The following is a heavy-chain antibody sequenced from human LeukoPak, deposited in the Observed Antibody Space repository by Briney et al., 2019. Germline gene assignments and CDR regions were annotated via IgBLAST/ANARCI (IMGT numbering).Heavy chain of an antibody. Sequence: SQTLSLTCAISGVSVSSNSAGWSWIRQSPSRGLEWLGRTYCRSKCYTDYALSVKSRITINPDTSKNQFSLQLNSVTPEDTAVYYCARGVDWFDPWGQGTLVTVSS. CDR3: ARGVDWFDP. CDR1: GVSVSSNSAG. D-gene: IGHD3-3*01. CDR2: TYCRSKCYT. J-gene: IGHJ5*02. V-gene: IGHV6-1*01.